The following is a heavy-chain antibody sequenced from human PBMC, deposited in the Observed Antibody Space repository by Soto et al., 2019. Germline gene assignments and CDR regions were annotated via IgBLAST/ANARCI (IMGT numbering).Heavy chain of an antibody. CDR3: ARLGGSSPPRGAETQRYYYYYYGMDV. CDR2: IDPSDSYT. CDR1: GYSFTSYW. J-gene: IGHJ6*02. V-gene: IGHV5-10-1*01. D-gene: IGHD2-2*01. Sequence: GESLKISCKGSGYSFTSYWISWVRQMPGKGLEWMGRIDPSDSYTNYSPSFQGHVTISADKSISTAYLQWSSLKASDTAMYYCARLGGSSPPRGAETQRYYYYYYGMDVWGQGTTVTVS.